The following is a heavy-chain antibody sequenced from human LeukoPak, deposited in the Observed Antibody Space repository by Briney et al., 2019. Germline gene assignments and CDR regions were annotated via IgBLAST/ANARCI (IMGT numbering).Heavy chain of an antibody. CDR3: ASLCGDYGADY. CDR2: ISSSGSTI. Sequence: GGSLRVSCAASGFTFSSYEMNWVRQAPGKGLEWVSYISSSGSTIYYADSVKGRFTISRDNAKKSLYLQMNSLRAEDTAVYYYASLCGDYGADYWGQGTMVTVSS. V-gene: IGHV3-48*03. D-gene: IGHD4-17*01. CDR1: GFTFSSYE. J-gene: IGHJ4*02.